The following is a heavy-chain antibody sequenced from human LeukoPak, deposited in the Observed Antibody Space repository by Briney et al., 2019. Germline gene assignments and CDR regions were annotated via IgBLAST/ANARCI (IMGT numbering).Heavy chain of an antibody. CDR3: ARRIAAHSFDY. CDR1: GYSFTSYW. V-gene: IGHV5-51*01. D-gene: IGHD6-6*01. Sequence: GESLKISCEGSGYSFTSYWSGWVREIPGKGLGLMGIINPGDSDTRYRPCSQGQVTISADKSISTAYLQWSSLKASATAMYYCARRIAAHSFDYWGQGTLVTVSS. CDR2: INPGDSDT. J-gene: IGHJ4*02.